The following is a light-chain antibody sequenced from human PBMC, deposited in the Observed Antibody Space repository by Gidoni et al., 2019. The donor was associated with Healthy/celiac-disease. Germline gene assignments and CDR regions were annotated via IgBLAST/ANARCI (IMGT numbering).Light chain of an antibody. CDR2: AAS. V-gene: IGKV1-39*01. CDR3: QQSYSSRCT. CDR1: HSISSY. J-gene: IGKJ3*01. Sequence: DIQLPQSPSSLSASVGDRVTITCRASHSISSYLNWYQQKPGKAPKLLIYAASSLQSGVPSRFSGSGCGTDVTLIIISMQPEDVATYYCQQSYSSRCTFGHGTKVDIK.